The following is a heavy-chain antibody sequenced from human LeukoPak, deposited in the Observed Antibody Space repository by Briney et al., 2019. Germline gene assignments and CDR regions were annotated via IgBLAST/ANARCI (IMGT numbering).Heavy chain of an antibody. Sequence: PSETLSLTCTVSGGSISSHSWSWIRQPPGKGLEWIGYIFYSGSTNYNPSLKSRVTISVDTSKNQFSLKLSSVNAADTAVYHCARDFYDSRGDAFDIWGQGTIVTVSS. CDR1: GGSISSHS. V-gene: IGHV4-59*11. J-gene: IGHJ3*02. D-gene: IGHD3-22*01. CDR2: IFYSGST. CDR3: ARDFYDSRGDAFDI.